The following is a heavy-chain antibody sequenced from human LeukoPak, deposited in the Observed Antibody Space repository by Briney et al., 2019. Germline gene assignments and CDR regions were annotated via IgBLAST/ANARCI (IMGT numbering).Heavy chain of an antibody. J-gene: IGHJ5*02. CDR1: GGTFSSYA. V-gene: IGHV1-69*13. D-gene: IGHD5-18*01. CDR3: ARQYHSYGYHSHFDP. CDR2: IIPIFGTA. Sequence: GASVKVSCKASGGTFSSYAISWVRQAPGQGLEWMGGIIPIFGTANYAQKFQGRVTITADESTSTAYMELSSLRSEDTAVYYCARQYHSYGYHSHFDPWGQGTLVTVSS.